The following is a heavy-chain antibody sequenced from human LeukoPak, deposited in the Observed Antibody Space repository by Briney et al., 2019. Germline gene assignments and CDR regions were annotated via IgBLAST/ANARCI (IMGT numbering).Heavy chain of an antibody. CDR2: ISYDGSNK. J-gene: IGHJ4*02. D-gene: IGHD3-9*01. V-gene: IGHV3-30*04. CDR3: AKDRGLRYFDWLLDY. Sequence: GRSLRLSCAASGFTFSSYAMHWVRQAPGKGLEWVAVISYDGSNKYHADSVKGRFTNSRDNSKNTLYLQMNSLRAEDTAVYYCAKDRGLRYFDWLLDYWGQGTLVTVSS. CDR1: GFTFSSYA.